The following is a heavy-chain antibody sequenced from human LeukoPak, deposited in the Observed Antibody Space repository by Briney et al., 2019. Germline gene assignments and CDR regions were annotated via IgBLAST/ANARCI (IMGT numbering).Heavy chain of an antibody. CDR2: INPTGGST. CDR3: ARDPIDSSGYPYYMDV. CDR1: GYTFTSYY. Sequence: ASVKVSCKAFGYTFTSYYMHWVRQAPGQGLEWMGLINPTGGSTGYAQKFQGRVTMTRDTSISTAYMELSRLRSDDTAVYYCARDPIDSSGYPYYMDVWGKGTTVTVSS. J-gene: IGHJ6*03. D-gene: IGHD3-22*01. V-gene: IGHV1-46*01.